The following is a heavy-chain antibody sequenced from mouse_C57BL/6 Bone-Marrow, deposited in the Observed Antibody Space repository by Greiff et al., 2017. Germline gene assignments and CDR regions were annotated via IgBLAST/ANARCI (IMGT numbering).Heavy chain of an antibody. J-gene: IGHJ3*01. CDR1: GFTFSSYA. V-gene: IGHV5-4*01. Sequence: EVQGVESGGGLVQPGGSLKLSCAASGFTFSSYAMSWVRQTPEKRLEWVATISDGGSYTYYPDNVKGRFTISRDNAKNNLYLQMSHLKSEDTAMYYCARDEDGYYPFAYWGQGTLVTVSA. D-gene: IGHD2-3*01. CDR3: ARDEDGYYPFAY. CDR2: ISDGGSYT.